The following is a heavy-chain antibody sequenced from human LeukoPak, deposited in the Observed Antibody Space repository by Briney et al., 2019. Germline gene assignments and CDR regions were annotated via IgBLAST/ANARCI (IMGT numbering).Heavy chain of an antibody. Sequence: GGSLRLSCAASGFTFSSYWMSWVRQAPGKGLEWVANIKQDGSEKYYVDSVKGRFTISRDNAKNSLYLQMNSLRAEDTAVYYCARDPSGPYSGYDFYAFDIWGQGTMVTVSS. V-gene: IGHV3-7*01. CDR1: GFTFSSYW. CDR2: IKQDGSEK. J-gene: IGHJ3*02. D-gene: IGHD5-12*01. CDR3: ARDPSGPYSGYDFYAFDI.